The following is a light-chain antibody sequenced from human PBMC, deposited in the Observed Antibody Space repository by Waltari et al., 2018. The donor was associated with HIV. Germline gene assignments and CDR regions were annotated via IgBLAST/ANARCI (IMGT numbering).Light chain of an antibody. V-gene: IGLV1-47*01. Sequence: QSEVTQPPSASGTPGQRVTISCSGSDSNIGSNYVHWYQDRPGTAPKLLIYKNNQRSSGVPDRFSGSKSDTSASLAISGLRSEYEADYYCASWDDNLNSWVFGGGTKLTVL. CDR2: KNN. CDR3: ASWDDNLNSWV. CDR1: DSNIGSNY. J-gene: IGLJ3*02.